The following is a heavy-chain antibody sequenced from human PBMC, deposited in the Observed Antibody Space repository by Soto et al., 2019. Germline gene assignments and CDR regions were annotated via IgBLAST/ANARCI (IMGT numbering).Heavy chain of an antibody. CDR2: FNPILSFS. J-gene: IGHJ4*02. CDR1: GDTFNFYT. CDR3: ATSFGSGSRAFDY. D-gene: IGHD3-10*01. Sequence: QVQLVQSGAEVKKPGSSVKVSCKASGDTFNFYTTNWVRQAPGLGLEWMGRFNPILSFSNSALKFQGRVTLTADKSTSTAYMVLSSLRSEDTAIYYCATSFGSGSRAFDYWGQGALVTVSS. V-gene: IGHV1-69*02.